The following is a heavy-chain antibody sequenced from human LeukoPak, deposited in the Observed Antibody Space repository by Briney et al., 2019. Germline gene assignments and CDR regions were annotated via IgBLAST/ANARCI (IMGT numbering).Heavy chain of an antibody. CDR3: ARDGGTVAFDY. CDR1: GYSISSGYY. Sequence: PSETLSLTCTVSGYSISSGYYWSWIRQPPGKGLEWIGYIYYSGSTNYNPSLKSRVTISVDTSKNQFSLKLSSVTAADTAVYYCARDGGTVAFDYWGQGTLVTVSS. D-gene: IGHD4-23*01. J-gene: IGHJ4*02. CDR2: IYYSGST. V-gene: IGHV4-61*01.